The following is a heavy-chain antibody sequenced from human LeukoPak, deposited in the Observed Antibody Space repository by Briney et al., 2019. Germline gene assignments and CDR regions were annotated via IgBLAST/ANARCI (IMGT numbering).Heavy chain of an antibody. CDR2: ISSSGSA. D-gene: IGHD3-3*01. Sequence: SETLSLTCAVYGGSFSGYYWSWIRQPPGKGLEWIGYISSSGSATYNPSLKSRVTISLDTSKNQFSLKLSTVTAADTALYYCARQLRNDFWSGYYWYLDLWGRGTLVTVSS. CDR1: GGSFSGYY. CDR3: ARQLRNDFWSGYYWYLDL. J-gene: IGHJ2*01. V-gene: IGHV4-59*08.